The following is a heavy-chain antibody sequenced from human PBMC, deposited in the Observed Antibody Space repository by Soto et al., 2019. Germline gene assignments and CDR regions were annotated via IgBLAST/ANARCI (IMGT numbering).Heavy chain of an antibody. D-gene: IGHD3-10*01. CDR2: ISGFNGQT. V-gene: IGHV1-18*01. J-gene: IGHJ4*02. CDR1: GNTFASHG. CDR3: ARVDPRGVAVVRDY. Sequence: SAEVSSKASGNTFASHGFYWVRQAPGQGLEWMGWISGFNGQTNYALKFQGRVTLTTDASTSTAYMELRSLRSDDTAVYFCARVDPRGVAVVRDYWGQGTLVTVSS.